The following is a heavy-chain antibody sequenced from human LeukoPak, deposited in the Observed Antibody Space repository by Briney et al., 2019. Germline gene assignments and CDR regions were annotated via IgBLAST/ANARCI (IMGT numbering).Heavy chain of an antibody. CDR1: GGSISSSSDY. CDR3: ARPSGSYLYWYFDL. V-gene: IGHV4-39*07. Sequence: SETLSLTCTVSGGSISSSSDYWTCIRQPPGKGLECIGNIGNINYSGGRTYYNPSLKSRVTISVDTSMNQFSLRLSSVSAADTAVYYCARPSGSYLYWYFDLWGRGALVTVSS. CDR2: IGNINYSGGRT. D-gene: IGHD1-26*01. J-gene: IGHJ2*01.